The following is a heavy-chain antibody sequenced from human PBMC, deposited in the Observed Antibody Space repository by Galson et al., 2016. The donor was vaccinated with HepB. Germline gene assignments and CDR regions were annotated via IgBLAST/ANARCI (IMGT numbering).Heavy chain of an antibody. CDR1: GFTFNYYA. Sequence: SLRLSCAASGFTFNYYALHWVRQAPGKGLEWVATTSYDETQKFYADGVRGRFTISRDNAQNTLLLQMNSLTTQDTAVYYCVRDVFATGIPSAFDYWGQGTLVTVSS. J-gene: IGHJ4*02. V-gene: IGHV3-30*04. CDR3: VRDVFATGIPSAFDY. CDR2: TSYDETQK. D-gene: IGHD2-2*01.